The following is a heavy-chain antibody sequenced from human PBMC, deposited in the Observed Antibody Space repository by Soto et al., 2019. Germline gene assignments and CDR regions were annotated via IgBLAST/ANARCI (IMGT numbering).Heavy chain of an antibody. J-gene: IGHJ4*02. CDR1: GFTFSSYW. D-gene: IGHD4-17*01. V-gene: IGHV3-7*01. CDR3: ARMGYGDYFDS. CDR2: IKQDGREK. Sequence: EVQLVESGGGLVQPGGSLRLSCAASGFTFSSYWMSWVRQAPGKGLEWVANIKQDGREKYYVDSVKGRVTISRDIAMNSLYLRVTSLRSEDTAVYYCARMGYGDYFDSWGQGTLVTVSS.